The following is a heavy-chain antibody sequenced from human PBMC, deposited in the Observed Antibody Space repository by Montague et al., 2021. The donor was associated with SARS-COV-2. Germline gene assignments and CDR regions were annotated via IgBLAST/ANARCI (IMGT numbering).Heavy chain of an antibody. D-gene: IGHD3-9*01. Sequence: SETLSLTCTVSGGSVSIGSYYWSWIRQPPGKGLEWIGYIYYSGSTNYNPSLKSRVTISVDTSKNQFSLKLSSVTAADTAVYYCARDGVLRYFDWLGDRYGMDVWGQGTTVTVSS. CDR1: GGSVSIGSYY. J-gene: IGHJ6*02. CDR2: IYYSGST. V-gene: IGHV4-61*01. CDR3: ARDGVLRYFDWLGDRYGMDV.